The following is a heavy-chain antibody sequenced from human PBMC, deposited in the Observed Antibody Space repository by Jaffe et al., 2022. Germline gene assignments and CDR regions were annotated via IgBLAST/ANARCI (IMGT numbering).Heavy chain of an antibody. CDR2: IIPIFGTA. Sequence: QVQLVQSGAEVKKPGSSVKVSCKASGGTFSSYAISWVRQAPGQGLEWMGGIIPIFGTANYAQKFQGRVTITADESTSTAYMELSSLRSEDTAVYYCARDLEPQEYCSGGSCTLRVFDYWGQGTLVTVSS. CDR3: ARDLEPQEYCSGGSCTLRVFDY. J-gene: IGHJ4*02. CDR1: GGTFSSYA. V-gene: IGHV1-69*01. D-gene: IGHD2-15*01.